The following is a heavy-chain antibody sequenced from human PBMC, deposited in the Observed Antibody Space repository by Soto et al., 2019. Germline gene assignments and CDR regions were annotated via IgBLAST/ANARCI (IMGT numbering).Heavy chain of an antibody. Sequence: SETLPLTCTVSGASISGLYWSCIRKSAGKGLDWIGRFYATATTDYNPSLKSRVMMSVDRSKKQFSRTLRSVTAADTAVYYCVRDGTKTLRDWFDPWGQGVLVTVS. CDR3: VRDGTKTLRDWFDP. D-gene: IGHD1-1*01. CDR1: GASISGLY. CDR2: FYATATT. J-gene: IGHJ5*02. V-gene: IGHV4-4*07.